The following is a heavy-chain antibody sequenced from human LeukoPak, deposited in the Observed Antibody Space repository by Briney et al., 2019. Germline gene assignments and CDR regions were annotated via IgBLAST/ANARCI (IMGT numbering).Heavy chain of an antibody. CDR1: GASINSNY. J-gene: IGHJ4*02. Sequence: PSETLSLTCTVSGASINSNYWSWFRQPPGKEPEWIGYIYFSGSTNYNPSLWSRVAISVDRSRNQFFLKLTSMTAADTAVYYFASGPEWLRYPAYWGQGTLVTVSS. V-gene: IGHV4-59*01. D-gene: IGHD5-12*01. CDR2: IYFSGST. CDR3: ASGPEWLRYPAY.